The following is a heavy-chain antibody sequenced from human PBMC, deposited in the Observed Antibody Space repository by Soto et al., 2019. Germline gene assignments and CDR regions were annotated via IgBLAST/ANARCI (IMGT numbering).Heavy chain of an antibody. CDR2: IIPIFGTA. V-gene: IGHV1-69*01. Sequence: QVQLVQSGAEVKKPGSSVKVSCKASGGTFSSYAISWVRQAPGQGLEWMGGIIPIFGTANYAQKFQGRVTITADESTSTACRGLSSLRSEDTALYYCARDERVGATPPHSTLDYVMDVWGQGTTVTVSS. CDR3: ARDERVGATPPHSTLDYVMDV. D-gene: IGHD1-26*01. CDR1: GGTFSSYA. J-gene: IGHJ6*02.